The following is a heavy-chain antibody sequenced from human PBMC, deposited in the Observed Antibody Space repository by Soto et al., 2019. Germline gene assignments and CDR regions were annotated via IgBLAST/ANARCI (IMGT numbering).Heavy chain of an antibody. CDR1: GYTFTTFW. CDR2: IDPRDSYT. V-gene: IGHV5-10-1*03. CDR3: ARLYCSSTTCDSWFDP. Sequence: EVQLVQSGAEVKKPGESLRISCKGFGYTFTTFWISWVRQMPGKGLEWMGRIDPRDSYTNYSPSFQGHVTISADKSINTAYLQWGNLKASDTAMYYCARLYCSSTTCDSWFDPWGQGTLVTVSS. D-gene: IGHD2-2*01. J-gene: IGHJ5*02.